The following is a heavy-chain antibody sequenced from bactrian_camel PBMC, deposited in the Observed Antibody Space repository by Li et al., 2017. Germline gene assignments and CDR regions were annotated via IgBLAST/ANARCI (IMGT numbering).Heavy chain of an antibody. V-gene: IGHV3S55*01. CDR2: ISADGST. Sequence: HVQLVESGGGSVRAGESLRLSCTASGFTFDDSDMNWYRQAPGKQCGLVSTISADGSTYYDDSVEGRFAISRDSATNTVYLQMNSLRADDSAMYYCAIGLFADFGLGLGTQVTVS. D-gene: IGHD1*01. CDR1: GFTFDDSD. J-gene: IGHJ4*01.